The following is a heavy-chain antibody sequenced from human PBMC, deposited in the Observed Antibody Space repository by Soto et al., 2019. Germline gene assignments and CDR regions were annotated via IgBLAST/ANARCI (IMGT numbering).Heavy chain of an antibody. D-gene: IGHD3-22*01. CDR3: ARVPDSSGYYP. CDR1: GFTFSSYA. V-gene: IGHV3-23*01. Sequence: QPGGSLSISCAASGFTFSSYAMSWVRQAPGKGLEWVSATSGSGGSTYYADSVKGRFTISRDNSKNTLYLQMNSLRAEDTAVYYCARVPDSSGYYPWGQGTLVTVSS. CDR2: TSGSGGST. J-gene: IGHJ5*02.